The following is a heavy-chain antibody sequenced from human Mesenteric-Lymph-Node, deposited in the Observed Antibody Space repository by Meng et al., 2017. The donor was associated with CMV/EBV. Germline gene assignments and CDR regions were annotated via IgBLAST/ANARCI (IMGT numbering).Heavy chain of an antibody. V-gene: IGHV3-30*02. J-gene: IGHJ6*02. D-gene: IGHD2-2*01. CDR2: IRYDGSNK. Sequence: GESLKISCAASGFTFSTYGMHWVRQAPGKGLEWVAFIRYDGSNKYYEDSVKGRFTISRDNSKNTLYLQMNSLRAEDTAVYYCAKDRVVVPAAPTYYYYGMDVWGQGTTVTVSS. CDR3: AKDRVVVPAAPTYYYYGMDV. CDR1: GFTFSTYG.